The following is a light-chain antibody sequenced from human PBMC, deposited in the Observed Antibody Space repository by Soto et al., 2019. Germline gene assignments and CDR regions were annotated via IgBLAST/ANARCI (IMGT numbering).Light chain of an antibody. Sequence: EIVLTQSPATLSLSPGERATISCRASQGVSSYLAWYQQEPGQAPRLLIYDASNRATGIPARFSGSGSGTDFTLTISSLEPEDFAVYYCQQRSNWPPTFGQGTKLEIK. J-gene: IGKJ2*01. CDR1: QGVSSY. V-gene: IGKV3-11*01. CDR2: DAS. CDR3: QQRSNWPPT.